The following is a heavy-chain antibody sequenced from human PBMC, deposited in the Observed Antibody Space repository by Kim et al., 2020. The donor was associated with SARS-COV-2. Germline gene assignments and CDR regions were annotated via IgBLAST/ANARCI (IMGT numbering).Heavy chain of an antibody. J-gene: IGHJ3*02. D-gene: IGHD2-15*01. CDR1: GYSFTNYW. Sequence: GESLKISCKGSGYSFTNYWIGWVRQIPGKGLEWMGIIYPGDSDTRYSPSFQGQVTISADKSISTVYLQWSSLKASDTAMYYCARLKDSRTPDIWGQGTMVSVSS. V-gene: IGHV5-51*01. CDR3: ARLKDSRTPDI. CDR2: IYPGDSDT.